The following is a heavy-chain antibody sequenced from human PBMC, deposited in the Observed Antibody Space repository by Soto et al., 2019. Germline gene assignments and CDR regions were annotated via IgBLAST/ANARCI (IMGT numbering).Heavy chain of an antibody. D-gene: IGHD2-15*01. V-gene: IGHV5-10-1*01. CDR3: ARHTSYCSGGSCYSGYYYYGMDV. J-gene: IGHJ6*02. CDR1: GYSFTSYW. Sequence: PGESLKISCKGSGYSFTSYWISWVRQMPGKGLEWMGRIDPSDSYTNYSPSFQGHVTISADKSISTAYLQWSSLKASDTAMYYCARHTSYCSGGSCYSGYYYYGMDVWGQGTTGTVS. CDR2: IDPSDSYT.